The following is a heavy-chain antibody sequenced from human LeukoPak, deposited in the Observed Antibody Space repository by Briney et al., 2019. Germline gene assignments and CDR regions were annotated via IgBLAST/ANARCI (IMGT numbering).Heavy chain of an antibody. CDR1: GFTFSSYG. CDR2: ISSSSSYI. J-gene: IGHJ1*01. CDR3: ATYSSRNAREFQS. Sequence: GGSLRLSCAASGFTFSSYGMNWVRQAPGKGLEWVSSISSSSSYIYYADSVKGRFTISRDNAKNSLYLQMNSLRAEDTAVYYCATYSSRNAREFQSWGQGTLVTVSS. D-gene: IGHD2-2*01. V-gene: IGHV3-21*01.